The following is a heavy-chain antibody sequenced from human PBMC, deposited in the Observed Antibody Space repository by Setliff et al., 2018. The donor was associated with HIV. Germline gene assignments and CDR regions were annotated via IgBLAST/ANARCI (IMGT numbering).Heavy chain of an antibody. D-gene: IGHD2-15*01. Sequence: GESLKISCKGSGYSFISYWISWVRQMPGKGLEWVGRIDPSDSYTNFNPSLRSRATISFDTSKNQFSLNLTSVTAADTAVYYCARAPFRGGSFGWFDPWGQGTLVTVSS. V-gene: IGHV5-10-1*01. J-gene: IGHJ5*02. CDR1: GYSFISYW. CDR3: ARAPFRGGSFGWFDP. CDR2: IDPSDSYT.